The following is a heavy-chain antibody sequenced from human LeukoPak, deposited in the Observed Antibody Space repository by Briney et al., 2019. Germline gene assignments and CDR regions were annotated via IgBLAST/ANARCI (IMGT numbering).Heavy chain of an antibody. CDR2: IKQDGSGK. D-gene: IGHD1-1*01. V-gene: IGHV3-7*01. Sequence: GGSLRLSCAVSGFTFSSHWKTGLLHAPGKERVGVANIKQDGSGKYYVASVKGRFTISRDNAKSSLYLQMNALRAEDTAVYYCARVISLWNADYWGPGTLVSVSS. CDR3: ARVISLWNADY. J-gene: IGHJ4*01. CDR1: GFTFSSHW.